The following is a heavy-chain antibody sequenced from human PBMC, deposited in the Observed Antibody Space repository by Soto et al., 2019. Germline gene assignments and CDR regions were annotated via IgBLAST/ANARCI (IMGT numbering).Heavy chain of an antibody. CDR3: AKGGRQWLVTSDFNY. D-gene: IGHD6-19*01. CDR2: VSHDGSNT. CDR1: GFTFSDYA. V-gene: IGHV3-30*18. Sequence: VQLVESGGGVVQPGRSLRLSCAASGFTFSDYAMHWVRQAPGEGLEWVAVVSHDGSNTHYADSVKGRFTISRDSSKNTVSLEMTSVRAEDTAVYYCAKGGRQWLVTSDFNYGGQGALVTVSS. J-gene: IGHJ4*02.